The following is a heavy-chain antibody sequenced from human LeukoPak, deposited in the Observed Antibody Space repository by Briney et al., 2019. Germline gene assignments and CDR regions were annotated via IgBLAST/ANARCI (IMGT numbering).Heavy chain of an antibody. D-gene: IGHD3-22*01. V-gene: IGHV4-59*01. CDR2: IYYSGST. CDR3: ARDSYYYDSSGYYVSDY. J-gene: IGHJ4*02. Sequence: SETLSLTCTVSGGSISSYYWSWIRQPPGKGLEWIGYIYYSGSTNYNPSLKSRVTISVDTSKNQFSLKLSSVTAADTAVYYCARDSYYYDSSGYYVSDYWGQGTLVTVSS. CDR1: GGSISSYY.